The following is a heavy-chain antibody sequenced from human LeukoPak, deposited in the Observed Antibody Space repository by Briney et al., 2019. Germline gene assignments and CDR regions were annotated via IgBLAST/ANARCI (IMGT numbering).Heavy chain of an antibody. CDR3: ARGGYYGSGSYSN. D-gene: IGHD3-10*01. J-gene: IGHJ4*02. Sequence: SETLSLTCTVSGGSISSYYWSWIRQPPGKGLEWIGYIYYGGSTNYNPSLKSRVTISVDTSKNQFSLKLSSVTAADTAVYYCARGGYYGSGSYSNWGQGTLVTVSS. CDR2: IYYGGST. CDR1: GGSISSYY. V-gene: IGHV4-59*01.